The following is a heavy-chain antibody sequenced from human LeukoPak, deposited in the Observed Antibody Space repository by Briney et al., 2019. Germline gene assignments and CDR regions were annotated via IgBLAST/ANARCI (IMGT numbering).Heavy chain of an antibody. D-gene: IGHD3-10*01. Sequence: ASVKVSCKTSGYTFSNYGISWVRQAPGQGLEWMGWITAYNGNRLYAQRFQGRITLTTDTSTSTSYMELRSLRSDDTAVYYCARDVVRLEYYYYGMDVWGQGTTVTVSS. V-gene: IGHV1-18*01. CDR3: ARDVVRLEYYYYGMDV. J-gene: IGHJ6*02. CDR2: ITAYNGNR. CDR1: GYTFSNYG.